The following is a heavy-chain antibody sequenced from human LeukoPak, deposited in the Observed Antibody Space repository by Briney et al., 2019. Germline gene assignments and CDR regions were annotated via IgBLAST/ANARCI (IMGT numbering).Heavy chain of an antibody. V-gene: IGHV5-51*01. CDR1: GYTFTNYW. J-gene: IGHJ4*02. CDR2: IYLGDSNI. D-gene: IGHD2-2*01. Sequence: GESLKISCKGSGYTFTNYWIGWMRQMSGKGLEWMGIIYLGDSNIRYSPSFQGQVTISVDKSISTAYLQWSSLKASDTAMYYCARRPYCSSTICYGGDYFDYWGQGTLVTVSS. CDR3: ARRPYCSSTICYGGDYFDY.